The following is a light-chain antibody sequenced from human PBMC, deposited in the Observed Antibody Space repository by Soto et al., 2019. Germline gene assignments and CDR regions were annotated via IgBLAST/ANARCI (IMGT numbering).Light chain of an antibody. CDR3: QVCERCSDHNFV. V-gene: IGLV3-21*02. CDR1: NIGTKS. J-gene: IGLJ1*01. Sequence: SYARTQPPSVSVSPGQTASITCGGDNIGTKSVHWYQQRPGQAPVLVVYDDKKRPSGIPERFSGSSSGNTATLTISRAETGDEADYDCQVCERCSDHNFVFGDGTKVTVL. CDR2: DDK.